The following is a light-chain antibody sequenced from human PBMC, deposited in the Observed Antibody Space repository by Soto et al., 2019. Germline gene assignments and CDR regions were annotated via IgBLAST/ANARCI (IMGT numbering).Light chain of an antibody. CDR2: GAS. V-gene: IGKV3-20*01. CDR1: QSVSSSY. CDR3: QQYGSGVT. J-gene: IGKJ3*01. Sequence: EIVLTQSPGTLSLSPGERATLSCRASQSVSSSYLAWCQQKPGQAPRLLIYGASSRATGIPDRFSGSGSGTDFTLTISRLEPEDFAVYSCQQYGSGVTFGPGTKVDIK.